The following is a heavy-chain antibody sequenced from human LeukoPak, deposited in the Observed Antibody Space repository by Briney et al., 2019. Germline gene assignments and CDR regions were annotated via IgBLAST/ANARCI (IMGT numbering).Heavy chain of an antibody. CDR3: ARVGIYGVVIKFAY. J-gene: IGHJ4*02. Sequence: ASVTVSCKAVVYNFNTYGISWVGQAPGQGLEWMGWISGYNGDTKYAQKFQDRFTMSTDSSTSAAYMELRRLRSDDTGVYYCARVGIYGVVIKFAYWGPGTLVTVSA. V-gene: IGHV1-18*01. CDR1: VYNFNTYG. D-gene: IGHD3-3*01. CDR2: ISGYNGDT.